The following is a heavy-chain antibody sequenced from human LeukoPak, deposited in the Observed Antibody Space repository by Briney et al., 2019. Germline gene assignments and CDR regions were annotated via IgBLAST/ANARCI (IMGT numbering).Heavy chain of an antibody. CDR1: GYTFTSYY. CDR3: AREHVDTAMVNFDY. CDR2: INPSGGST. J-gene: IGHJ4*02. Sequence: ASVKVSCKASGYTFTSYYMHWVRQAPGQGLEWMGIINPSGGSTSYAQKFQDRVTMTRDTSTGTVYMGLSSLRSEDTAVYYCAREHVDTAMVNFDYWGQGTLVTVSS. D-gene: IGHD5-18*01. V-gene: IGHV1-46*01.